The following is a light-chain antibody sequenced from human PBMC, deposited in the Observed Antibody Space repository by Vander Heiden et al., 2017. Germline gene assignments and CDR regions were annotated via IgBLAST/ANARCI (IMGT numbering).Light chain of an antibody. CDR3: MQALQTPYT. V-gene: IGKV2-28*01. CDR2: VGS. CDR1: QSLLYSNGSDH. Sequence: IVITHSPHSLSVTPGEPDSISCTHRQSLLYSNGSDHLDWYLQKPGQSPQLLIYVGSNRASGVPDRFSGTGSGTDFTLKISRVEAEDVGIYYCMQALQTPYTFGQGTKLEIK. J-gene: IGKJ2*01.